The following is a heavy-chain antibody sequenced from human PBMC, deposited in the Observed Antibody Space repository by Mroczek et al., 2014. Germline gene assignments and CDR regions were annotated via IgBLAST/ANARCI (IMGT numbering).Heavy chain of an antibody. CDR1: GGSISSYY. CDR3: ARAEQWLVGKFDY. D-gene: IGHD6-19*01. Sequence: KESGPGLVKPSETLSLTCTVSGGSISSYYWSWIRQPPGKGLEWIGYIYYSGSTNYNPSLKSRVTISVDTSKNQFSLKLSSVTAADTAVYYCARAEQWLVGKFDYWGQGTLVTVSS. V-gene: IGHV4-59*01. J-gene: IGHJ4*02. CDR2: IYYSGST.